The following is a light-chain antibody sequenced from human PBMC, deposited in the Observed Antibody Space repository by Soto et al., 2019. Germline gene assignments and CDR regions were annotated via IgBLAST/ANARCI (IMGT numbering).Light chain of an antibody. CDR2: DLN. CDR3: QSYDSSLSGVV. J-gene: IGLJ2*01. CDR1: SSDVGNY. V-gene: IGLV2-11*01. Sequence: QSALTQPRSVSGSPGQSVTVSCTGTSSDVGNYVSWYQQHPGKVPKLIIFDLNKRPSGVPDRFSGSKSGNTASLTISGLQADDEADYYCQSYDSSLSGVVFGGGTKLTVL.